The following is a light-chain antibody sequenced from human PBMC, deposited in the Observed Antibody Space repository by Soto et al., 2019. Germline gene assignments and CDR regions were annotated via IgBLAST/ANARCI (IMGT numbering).Light chain of an antibody. CDR1: QTISSW. Sequence: LPMTQSPSSLSGSLLYGFTNNFRSSQTISSWLAWYQQKPGKAPKLLIYKASTLKSGVPSRFSGSGSGTEFTLTISSLQPDDFATYYCQHYNSYSEAFGQGTKVDI. CDR3: QHYNSYSEA. V-gene: IGKV1-5*03. CDR2: KAS. J-gene: IGKJ1*01.